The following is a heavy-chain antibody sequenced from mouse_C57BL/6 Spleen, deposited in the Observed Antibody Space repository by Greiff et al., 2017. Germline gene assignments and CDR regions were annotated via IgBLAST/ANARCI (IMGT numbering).Heavy chain of an antibody. V-gene: IGHV1-15*01. CDR1: GYTFTDYE. D-gene: IGHD2-3*01. CDR3: TRGGYDGYYAMDY. Sequence: VQLQQSGAELVRPGASVTLSCKASGYTFTDYEMHWVKQTPVHGLEWIGAIDPETGGTAYNQKFKGKAILTADKSSSTAYMELHSLTSEDSAVYYCTRGGYDGYYAMDYWGQGTSVTVSS. CDR2: IDPETGGT. J-gene: IGHJ4*01.